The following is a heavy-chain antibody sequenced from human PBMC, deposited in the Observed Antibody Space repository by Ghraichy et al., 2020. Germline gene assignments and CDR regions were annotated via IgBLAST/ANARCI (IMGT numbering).Heavy chain of an antibody. CDR1: GDSISSGDYF. CDR2: IYKSGST. J-gene: IGHJ4*02. D-gene: IGHD3-22*01. CDR3: ARARNSSGYYPVGY. Sequence: LSLTCTVSGDSISSGDYFWGWVRQLPGTGLEWIGYIYKSGSTYYHPSLKSQLTISIDASKNQFSLKLNSVTATDTAVYYCARARNSSGYYPVGYWGQGTLVTVSS. V-gene: IGHV4-30-4*08.